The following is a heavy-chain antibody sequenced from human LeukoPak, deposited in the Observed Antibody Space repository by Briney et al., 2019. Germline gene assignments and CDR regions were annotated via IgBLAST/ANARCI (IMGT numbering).Heavy chain of an antibody. V-gene: IGHV4-59*01. CDR3: ARWGVYYYDSSGYSSGFDP. CDR1: GGSISSYY. D-gene: IGHD3-22*01. CDR2: IYYSGST. J-gene: IGHJ5*02. Sequence: SETLSLTCTVSGGSISSYYWSWIRQPPGKGLEWIGYIYYSGSTNYNPSLKSRVTISVDTSKNQFSLKLSSVTAADTAVYYCARWGVYYYDSSGYSSGFDPWGQGTLVTVSS.